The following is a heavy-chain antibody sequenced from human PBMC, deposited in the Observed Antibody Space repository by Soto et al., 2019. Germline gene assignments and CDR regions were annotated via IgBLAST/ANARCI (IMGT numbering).Heavy chain of an antibody. V-gene: IGHV3-23*01. CDR3: AKEVYYYYGMDV. J-gene: IGHJ6*02. Sequence: EVQLLESGGGLVQPGGSLRLSCAASGFTFSSYAMSWVRQAPGKGLEWVSAISGSGGSTYYADSVKGRFTISRDNSKNTLYMPMNSLRAEDTAGYYCAKEVYYYYGMDVWGQGTTVTVSS. CDR2: ISGSGGST. CDR1: GFTFSSYA.